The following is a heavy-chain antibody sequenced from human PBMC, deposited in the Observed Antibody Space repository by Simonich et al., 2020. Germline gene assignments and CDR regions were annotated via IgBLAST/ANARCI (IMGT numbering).Heavy chain of an antibody. V-gene: IGHV4-34*01. J-gene: IGHJ1*01. CDR2: INHRGSN. D-gene: IGHD6-13*01. CDR1: GGSFSGYY. Sequence: QVQLQQWGAGLLKPSETLSLTCAVYGGSFSGYYWSWIRHPPGKGLEWIGEINHRGSNNYNPSLKSRVTISVDTSKNQFSLKLSSVTAADTAVYYCARGLRVAAAGTAFQHWGQGTLVTVSS. CDR3: ARGLRVAAAGTAFQH.